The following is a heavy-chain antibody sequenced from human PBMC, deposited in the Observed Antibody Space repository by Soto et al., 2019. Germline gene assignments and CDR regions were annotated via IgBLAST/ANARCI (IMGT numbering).Heavy chain of an antibody. CDR2: IYWNDDK. CDR1: GFSLTTSGVR. CDR3: AYRVGSRGSFDS. V-gene: IGHV2-5*01. J-gene: IGHJ4*02. Sequence: QITVKESGPTLVKPTQTLTLTCTFSGFSLTTSGVRVGWIRQPPGTALEWLASIYWNDDKRYTPSLKSRLTLTKDHSKQQVVLTMPNLDPVDTATYYCAYRVGSRGSFDSCGQGTLVTVSS. D-gene: IGHD6-25*01.